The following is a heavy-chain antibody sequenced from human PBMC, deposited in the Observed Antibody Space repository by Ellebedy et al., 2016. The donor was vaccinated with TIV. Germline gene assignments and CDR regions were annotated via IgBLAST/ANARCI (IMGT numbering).Heavy chain of an antibody. D-gene: IGHD6-19*01. CDR3: AQEGGVTVAGKVYFQH. V-gene: IGHV3-30*18. CDR1: GFTFSSYG. CDR2: ISYDAYNE. J-gene: IGHJ1*01. Sequence: PGGSLRLSCAASGFTFSSYGMHWVRQAPGKGLEWVAVISYDAYNEHYRDSVKGRFTISRDNSRNTPYLEMNSLRAEDTAVYYCAQEGGVTVAGKVYFQHWGQGTLVIVSS.